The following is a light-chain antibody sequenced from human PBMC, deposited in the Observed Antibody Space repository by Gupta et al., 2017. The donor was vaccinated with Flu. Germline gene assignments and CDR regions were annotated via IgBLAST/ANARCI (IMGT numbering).Light chain of an antibody. CDR2: AKN. CDR1: RLRNSY. Sequence: SSALTQDPAVSVAFGQTVRITCQGDRLRNSYESWYQQKPGQAPALLLYAKNIRPSGSPERVSGSNSGTTAALTITGAPAEEEADYYCYSLESTDNDQVVFGGGTKLTVL. J-gene: IGLJ2*01. V-gene: IGLV3-19*01. CDR3: YSLESTDNDQVV.